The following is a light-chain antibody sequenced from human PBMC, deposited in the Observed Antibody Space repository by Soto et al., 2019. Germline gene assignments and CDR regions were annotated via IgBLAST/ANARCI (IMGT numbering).Light chain of an antibody. Sequence: DIPMTQSPSTLSASVGDRVTVTCRASQSISSWLAWYQQKPGKAPKLLIYDASSLESGVPSRFSVSGSGTEFTLTISSLQPDDFATYYCQQYNSYSWTFGQGTKVEIK. V-gene: IGKV1-5*01. J-gene: IGKJ1*01. CDR1: QSISSW. CDR2: DAS. CDR3: QQYNSYSWT.